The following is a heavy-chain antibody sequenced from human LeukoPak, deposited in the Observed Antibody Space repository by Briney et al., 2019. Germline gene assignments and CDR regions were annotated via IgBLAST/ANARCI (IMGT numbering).Heavy chain of an antibody. CDR1: GSTFTGYY. V-gene: IGHV1-2*02. CDR2: INPNGGGT. Sequence: GSSVTVSCKASGSTFTGYYMHWVRQAPGQGLGWMGWINPNGGGTNYVQKFQGRVTKTRDPSISTAYMELSRLRSDDTAVYYCTRSLPYSSSFSSLDYWGQGTLVTVSS. D-gene: IGHD6-13*01. J-gene: IGHJ4*02. CDR3: TRSLPYSSSFSSLDY.